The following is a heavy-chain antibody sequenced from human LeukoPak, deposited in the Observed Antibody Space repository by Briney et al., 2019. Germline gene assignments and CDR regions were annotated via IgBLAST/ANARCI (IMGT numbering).Heavy chain of an antibody. J-gene: IGHJ4*02. V-gene: IGHV3-7*03. D-gene: IGHD6-13*01. Sequence: GGSLRLSCAASGFTFSSYWMSWVRQAPGKGLEWVANIKQDGSEKYYVDSVKGRFTISRDNAKNSLYLQMNSLRAEDTAVYYCTTNGSSWYLGYWGQGTLVTVSS. CDR1: GFTFSSYW. CDR2: IKQDGSEK. CDR3: TTNGSSWYLGY.